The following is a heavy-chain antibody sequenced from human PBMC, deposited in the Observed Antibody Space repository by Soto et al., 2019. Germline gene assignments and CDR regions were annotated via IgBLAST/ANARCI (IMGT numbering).Heavy chain of an antibody. Sequence: GGSLRLSCAASGFTFSSYGMSWVRQAPGKGLEWVSAISGSGGSTYYADSVKGRFTISRDNSKNTLYLQMNSLRAEDTAVYYCAKVGYEVPAAKGRYYFDYWGQGTLVTVSS. D-gene: IGHD2-2*01. CDR3: AKVGYEVPAAKGRYYFDY. J-gene: IGHJ4*02. CDR2: ISGSGGST. V-gene: IGHV3-23*01. CDR1: GFTFSSYG.